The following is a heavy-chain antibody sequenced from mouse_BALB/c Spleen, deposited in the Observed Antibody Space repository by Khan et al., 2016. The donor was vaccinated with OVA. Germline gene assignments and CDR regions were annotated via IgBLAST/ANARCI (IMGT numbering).Heavy chain of an antibody. J-gene: IGHJ2*01. CDR2: ISYNGNT. V-gene: IGHV3-2*02. CDR3: ARIYGGDFDY. CDR1: GYSITSDYA. D-gene: IGHD1-1*01. Sequence: VQLKESGPGLVKPSQSLSLTCTVTGYSITSDYAWNWIRQFPGNKLEWMGYISYNGNTKYNPSLKSRLSITRDTSKNQFFLQLNSVTPEDTATYYCARIYGGDFDYWGQGTTLTVSS.